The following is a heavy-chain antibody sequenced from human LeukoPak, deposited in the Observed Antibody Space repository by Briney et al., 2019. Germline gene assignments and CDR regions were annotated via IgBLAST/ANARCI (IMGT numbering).Heavy chain of an antibody. V-gene: IGHV4-4*07. D-gene: IGHD3-22*01. CDR1: GGSISSYY. Sequence: PSETLSLTCTVSGGSISSYYWSWIRQPAGKGLEWIGRIYTSGTITYNPSLKSRVTMSVDTSKNQFSLKLSSVTAADTAVYYCARSLYYYDSSGYFLVGYWGQGTLVTVSS. CDR2: IYTSGTI. J-gene: IGHJ4*02. CDR3: ARSLYYYDSSGYFLVGY.